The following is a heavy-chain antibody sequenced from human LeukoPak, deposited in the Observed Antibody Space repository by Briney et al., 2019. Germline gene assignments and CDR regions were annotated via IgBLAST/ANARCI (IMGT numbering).Heavy chain of an antibody. CDR1: GGSFSGYY. V-gene: IGHV4-34*01. J-gene: IGHJ4*02. CDR3: AREGSVVVPAAIDY. Sequence: SETLSLTCAVYGGSFSGYYWSWIRQPPGKGLEWIGEINHSGSTNYNPSLKSRVTMSVDTSKNQFSLKLSSVTAADTAVYYCAREGSVVVPAAIDYWGQGTLVTVSS. D-gene: IGHD2-2*01. CDR2: INHSGST.